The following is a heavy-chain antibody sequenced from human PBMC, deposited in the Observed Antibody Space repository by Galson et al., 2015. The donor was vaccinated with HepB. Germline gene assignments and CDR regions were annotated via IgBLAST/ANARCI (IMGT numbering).Heavy chain of an antibody. CDR2: IKSKTDGGTT. CDR1: GFTFSNAW. D-gene: IGHD6-13*01. J-gene: IGHJ5*02. CDR3: TTDPEQQLSNWFDP. Sequence: SLRLSCAASGFTFSNAWMSWVRQAPGKGLEWVGRIKSKTDGGTTDYAAPVKGRFTISRDDSKNTLYLQMNSLKTEDTAVYYCTTDPEQQLSNWFDPWGQGTLVTVSS. V-gene: IGHV3-15*01.